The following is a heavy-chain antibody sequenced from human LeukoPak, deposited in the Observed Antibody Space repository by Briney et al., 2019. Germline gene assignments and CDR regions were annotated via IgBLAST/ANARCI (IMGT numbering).Heavy chain of an antibody. V-gene: IGHV4-59*01. CDR3: ASKSERFLETGAFDI. J-gene: IGHJ3*02. CDR2: IYYSGSI. D-gene: IGHD3-3*01. Sequence: SETLSLTCTVSGVSISSYYWSWIRQPPGKGLEWIGYIYYSGSINYNPSLESRVTISVDTSKNQFSLRLSSVTAADTAVYSCASKSERFLETGAFDIWGQGTMVTVSS. CDR1: GVSISSYY.